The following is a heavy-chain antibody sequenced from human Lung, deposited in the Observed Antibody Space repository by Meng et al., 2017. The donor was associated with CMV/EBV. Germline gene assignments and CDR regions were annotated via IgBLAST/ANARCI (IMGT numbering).Heavy chain of an antibody. CDR2: ISAYNGNT. J-gene: IGHJ4*02. CDR1: GYTFTSYG. V-gene: IGHV1-18*01. Sequence: ASVKVSXKASGYTFTSYGISWVRQAPGQGLEWMGWISAYNGNTNYAQKLQGRVTMTTDTSTSTAYMELRSLRSDDTAVYYCARNRYCSSTSCYFDYWGQGTLVTVSS. CDR3: ARNRYCSSTSCYFDY. D-gene: IGHD2-2*01.